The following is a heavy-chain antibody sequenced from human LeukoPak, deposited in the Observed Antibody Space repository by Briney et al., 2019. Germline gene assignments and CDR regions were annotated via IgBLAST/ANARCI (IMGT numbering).Heavy chain of an antibody. V-gene: IGHV3-23*01. J-gene: IGHJ6*02. CDR2: ISVSGRST. D-gene: IGHD1-26*01. CDR3: ATCHSGNYYYGMDV. CDR1: GFTFSSYA. Sequence: GGSLRLSCAASGFTFSSYAMSWVRQAPGKGLEWVLVISVSGRSTYYADSVKGRFTISRDNSKNTLYLQMNSLRAEDTAVYYCATCHSGNYYYGMDVWGQGTTVTVSS.